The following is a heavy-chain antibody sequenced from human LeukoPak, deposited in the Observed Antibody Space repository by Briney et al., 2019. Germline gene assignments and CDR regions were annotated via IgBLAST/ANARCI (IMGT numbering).Heavy chain of an antibody. D-gene: IGHD5-24*01. V-gene: IGHV4-61*02. CDR2: IYTSGST. CDR3: ARSAEMATITWSYFDY. Sequence: SETLSLTCTVSGGSISSGSYYWSWIRQPAGKGLEWIGRIYTSGSTNYNPSLKSRVTISVDTSKNQFSLKLSSVTAADTAVYYCARSAEMATITWSYFDYWGQGTLVTVSS. J-gene: IGHJ4*02. CDR1: GGSISSGSYY.